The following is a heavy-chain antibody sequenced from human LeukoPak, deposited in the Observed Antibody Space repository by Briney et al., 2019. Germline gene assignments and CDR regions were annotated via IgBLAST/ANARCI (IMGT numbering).Heavy chain of an antibody. CDR1: GFTFSSYG. CDR3: AREEVVVAATPIDY. Sequence: PGGSLRLSCAASGFTFSSYGMHWVRQAPGKGLEWVAVISYDGSNKYYADSVKGRFTISRDNSKNTLYLQMNSLRAEDTAVYYCAREEVVVAATPIDYWGQGTLVTVSS. J-gene: IGHJ4*02. D-gene: IGHD2-15*01. V-gene: IGHV3-30*03. CDR2: ISYDGSNK.